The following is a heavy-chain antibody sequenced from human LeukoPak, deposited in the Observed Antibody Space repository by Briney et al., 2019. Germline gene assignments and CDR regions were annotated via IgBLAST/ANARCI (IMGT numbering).Heavy chain of an antibody. CDR3: ARDLYSSRTNDALVI. CDR1: GGSIRSSSYY. J-gene: IGHJ3*02. CDR2: IYYSGSS. Sequence: PSETLSLTCTVSGGSIRSSSYYWGWIRQPPGKGLEWIGSIYYSGSSYYNPSLKSRVTISVDTSKNQFSLKLTSVTAADTALYYCARDLYSSRTNDALVIWGQGTMVTVSS. D-gene: IGHD6-13*01. V-gene: IGHV4-39*07.